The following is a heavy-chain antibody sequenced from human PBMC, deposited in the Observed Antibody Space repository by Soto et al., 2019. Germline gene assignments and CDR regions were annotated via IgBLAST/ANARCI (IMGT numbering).Heavy chain of an antibody. D-gene: IGHD6-19*01. V-gene: IGHV1-69*13. J-gene: IGHJ6*02. CDR1: GGTFSSDA. Sequence: SVKVSCKASGGTFSSDAISWVRRAPGQGLEWMGGIIPIFGTANYAQKFQGRVTITADESTSTAYMELSSLRSEDTAVYYCARCGGSGWRNYYYYGMDVWGQGTTVTVSS. CDR2: IIPIFGTA. CDR3: ARCGGSGWRNYYYYGMDV.